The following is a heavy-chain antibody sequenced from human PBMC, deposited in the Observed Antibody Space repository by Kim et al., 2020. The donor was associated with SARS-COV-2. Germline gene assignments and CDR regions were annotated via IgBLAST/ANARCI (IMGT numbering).Heavy chain of an antibody. Sequence: SETLSLTWTLSARSISGNYSSWVRQPPGKGLEWIGSTHSSGSHTYNPSLKSRVTMSVDTSKNQISLKLTSRTAADTAVYYWANLGYCRSGSCRGFGPWGQGTLCTASS. D-gene: IGHD2-2*03. CDR3: ANLGYCRSGSCRGFGP. J-gene: IGHJ5*02. CDR2: THSSGSH. V-gene: IGHV4-4*08. CDR1: ARSISGNY.